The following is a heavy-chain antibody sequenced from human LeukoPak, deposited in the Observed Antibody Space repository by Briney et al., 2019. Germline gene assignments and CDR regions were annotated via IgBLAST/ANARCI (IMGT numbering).Heavy chain of an antibody. CDR1: GFTFSSYA. V-gene: IGHV3-30-3*01. CDR3: ARDFRDYGDYVYYYYGMDV. Sequence: GGPLRLSCAASGFTFSSYAMHWVRQAPGKGLEWVAVISYDGSNKYYADSVKGRFTISRDNSKNTLYLQMNSLRAEDTAVYYCARDFRDYGDYVYYYYGMDVWGQGTTVTVSS. J-gene: IGHJ6*02. CDR2: ISYDGSNK. D-gene: IGHD4-17*01.